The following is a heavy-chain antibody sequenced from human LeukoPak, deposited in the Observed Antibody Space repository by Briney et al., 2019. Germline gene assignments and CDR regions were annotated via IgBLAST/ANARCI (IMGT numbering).Heavy chain of an antibody. CDR3: AREGITMVRGALDY. D-gene: IGHD3-10*01. CDR1: GFTFNRYS. V-gene: IGHV3-21*01. J-gene: IGHJ4*02. Sequence: PGGSLRLSCAASGFTFNRYSMNWVRQAPGKGLEWVSSISSSSSYIYYADSVKGRFTISRDNAKNSLSLQMNSLRAEDTAVYYCAREGITMVRGALDYWGQGTLVTVSS. CDR2: ISSSSSYI.